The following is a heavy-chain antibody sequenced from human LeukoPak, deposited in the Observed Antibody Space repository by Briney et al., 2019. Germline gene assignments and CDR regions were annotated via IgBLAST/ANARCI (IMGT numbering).Heavy chain of an antibody. CDR3: ARDSSGWSNTHYYYYYYMDV. Sequence: KASETLSLTCTVSGGSITSSSYYWGWIRQPPGKGLEWIGSIYYTGSTFYNPSLKSRVTISVDTSKNQFSMKLSSVTAGDTAVYYCARDSSGWSNTHYYYYYYMDVWGKGTTVTVSS. J-gene: IGHJ6*03. CDR1: GGSITSSSYY. V-gene: IGHV4-39*02. D-gene: IGHD6-19*01. CDR2: IYYTGST.